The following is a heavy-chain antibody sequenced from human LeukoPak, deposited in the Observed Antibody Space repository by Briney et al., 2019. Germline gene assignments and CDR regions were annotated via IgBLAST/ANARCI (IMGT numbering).Heavy chain of an antibody. CDR1: GFTFSRNW. V-gene: IGHV3-7*01. CDR2: IHEDGRDK. J-gene: IGHJ4*02. CDR3: ARDVHSGAFDY. Sequence: PGGSLRPSCAASGFTFSRNWMNRVRQAPGKGLEWVAHIHEDGRDKYYVDSVKVPFTISRDNVKNSLYLQMNSLRAEDTAVYYCARDVHSGAFDYWGQGTLVTVSS. D-gene: IGHD6-19*01.